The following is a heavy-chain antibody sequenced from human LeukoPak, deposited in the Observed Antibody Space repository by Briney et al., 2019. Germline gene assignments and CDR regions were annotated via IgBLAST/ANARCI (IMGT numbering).Heavy chain of an antibody. D-gene: IGHD6-19*01. V-gene: IGHV3-33*01. CDR1: GFPFSSYG. CDR2: IWYYGSNK. CDR3: ARDQVAVAGTAYYQH. Sequence: GGSLRLSCAASGFPFSSYGMHWVRQAPGKGLEGVAVIWYYGSNKYYADSVKDRFTISRDNSKNTLYLQVNILRADDTAVYYCARDQVAVAGTAYYQHWGWGTLVTV. J-gene: IGHJ1*01.